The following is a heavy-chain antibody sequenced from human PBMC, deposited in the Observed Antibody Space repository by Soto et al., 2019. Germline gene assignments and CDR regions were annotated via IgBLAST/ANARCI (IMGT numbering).Heavy chain of an antibody. CDR2: IYYSGST. V-gene: IGHV4-59*01. Sequence: PSETLSLTCTVSGGSISSYYWSWIRQPPGKGLEWIGYIYYSGSTNYNPSLKSRVTISVDTSKNQFSLKLSSVTAADTAVYYCARSPAARRGYFDYWGQGTLVTVSS. D-gene: IGHD6-6*01. CDR3: ARSPAARRGYFDY. CDR1: GGSISSYY. J-gene: IGHJ4*02.